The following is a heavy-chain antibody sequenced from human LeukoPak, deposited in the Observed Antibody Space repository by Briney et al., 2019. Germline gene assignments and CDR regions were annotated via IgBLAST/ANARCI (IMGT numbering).Heavy chain of an antibody. Sequence: SETLSLTCTVSGSSISSYYWSWIRQPAGKGLEWIGRIYTSGSTNYNPSLKSRVTMSVDTSKNQFSLKLSSVTAADTAVYYCARDSRLGQQLDSFDYWGQGTLVTVSS. CDR1: GSSISSYY. D-gene: IGHD6-13*01. J-gene: IGHJ4*02. CDR2: IYTSGST. CDR3: ARDSRLGQQLDSFDY. V-gene: IGHV4-4*07.